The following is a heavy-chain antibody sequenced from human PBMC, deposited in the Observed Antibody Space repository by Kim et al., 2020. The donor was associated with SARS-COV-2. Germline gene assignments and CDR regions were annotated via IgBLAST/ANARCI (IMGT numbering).Heavy chain of an antibody. CDR3: AKDLPYSSGLDY. J-gene: IGHJ4*02. Sequence: GGSLRLSCAASGFTFSSYGMHWVRQAPGKGLEWVAVISYDGSNKYYADSVKGRFTISRDNSKNTLYLQMNSLRAEDTAVYYCAKDLPYSSGLDYWGQGTL. CDR2: ISYDGSNK. CDR1: GFTFSSYG. V-gene: IGHV3-30*18. D-gene: IGHD6-19*01.